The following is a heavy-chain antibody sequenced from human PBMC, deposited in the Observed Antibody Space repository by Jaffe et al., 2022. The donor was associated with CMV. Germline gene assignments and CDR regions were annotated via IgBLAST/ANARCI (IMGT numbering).Heavy chain of an antibody. Sequence: QVQLQESGPGLVKPSETLSLTCTVSGGSVSSGSYYWSWIRQPPGKGLEWIGYIYYSGSTNYNPSLKSRVTISVDTSKNQFSLKLSSVTAADTAVYYCARFVLAVAGTDYWGQGTLVTVSS. D-gene: IGHD6-19*01. CDR3: ARFVLAVAGTDY. V-gene: IGHV4-61*01. J-gene: IGHJ4*02. CDR2: IYYSGST. CDR1: GGSVSSGSYY.